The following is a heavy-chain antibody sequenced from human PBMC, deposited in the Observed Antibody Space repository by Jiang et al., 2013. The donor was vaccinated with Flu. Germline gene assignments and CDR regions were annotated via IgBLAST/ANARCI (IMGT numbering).Heavy chain of an antibody. J-gene: IGHJ5*02. V-gene: IGHV4-39*01. CDR3: ARRPDRSGHHLGWFDP. D-gene: IGHD3-22*01. CDR1: GGSLFSTSYY. Sequence: GSGLVKPSETLSLTCNVSGGSLFSTSYYWGWIRQPPGKGLEWIGFIDNRGRPNYSPSLESRVTISVDASKNQFSLKLSSVTAADTAVYYCARRPDRSGHHLGWFDPWGQG. CDR2: IDNRGRP.